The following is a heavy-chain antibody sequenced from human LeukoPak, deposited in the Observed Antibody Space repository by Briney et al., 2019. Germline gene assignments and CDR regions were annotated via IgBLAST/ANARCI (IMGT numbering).Heavy chain of an antibody. J-gene: IGHJ1*01. CDR3: ASSLSGSYEQH. V-gene: IGHV1-8*01. D-gene: IGHD1-26*01. CDR2: MNPNSGNT. Sequence: GAPVEVSGKASGYTFTSYDINWVGQATGQGREWMGWMNPNSGNTGYAQKFQGRVTITRNTSISTAYMELSSRRSEDTAVYYCASSLSGSYEQHWGQGTLVTVSS. CDR1: GYTFTSYD.